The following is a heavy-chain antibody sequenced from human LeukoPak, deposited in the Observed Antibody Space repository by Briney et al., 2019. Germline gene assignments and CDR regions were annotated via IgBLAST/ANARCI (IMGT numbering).Heavy chain of an antibody. J-gene: IGHJ4*02. V-gene: IGHV3-23*01. Sequence: GGSLRLSCAASGFTFSTFAMIWVRQPPGKGLEWVSSIFPSGGEIHYADSVRGRFTISRDNSKSTLSLQINSLRAEDTAIYYCATYRQVLLPFESWGQGTLVTVSS. CDR2: IFPSGGEI. CDR3: ATYRQVLLPFES. D-gene: IGHD2-15*01. CDR1: GFTFSTFA.